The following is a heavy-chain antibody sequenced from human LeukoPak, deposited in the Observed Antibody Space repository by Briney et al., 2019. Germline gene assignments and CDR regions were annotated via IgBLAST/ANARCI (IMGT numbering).Heavy chain of an antibody. Sequence: GASVKVSCKASGYTFTGYYMHWVRQAPGQGLEWMGWINPNSGGTNYAQKFQGRVTMTRDTSISTAYMELSRLRSDDTAVYYCARDMVQLSGSYYVGLIDYWGQGTLVTVSS. D-gene: IGHD1-26*01. CDR2: INPNSGGT. J-gene: IGHJ4*02. V-gene: IGHV1-2*02. CDR3: ARDMVQLSGSYYVGLIDY. CDR1: GYTFTGYY.